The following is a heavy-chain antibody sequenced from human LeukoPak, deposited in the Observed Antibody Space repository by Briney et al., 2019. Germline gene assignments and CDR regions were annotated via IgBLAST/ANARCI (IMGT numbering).Heavy chain of an antibody. CDR2: IYPGDSDT. J-gene: IGHJ4*02. CDR1: GYRFTSYW. D-gene: IGHD2-8*01. CDR3: ARRLGDCTNGVCTYYFDY. V-gene: IGHV5-51*01. Sequence: GESLKISCKGSGYRFTSYWIGWVRQMPGKGLEWMGIIYPGDSDTRYSPSFQGQVTISADKSISTAYLQWSSLKASDTAMYYCARRLGDCTNGVCTYYFDYWGQGTLVTVSS.